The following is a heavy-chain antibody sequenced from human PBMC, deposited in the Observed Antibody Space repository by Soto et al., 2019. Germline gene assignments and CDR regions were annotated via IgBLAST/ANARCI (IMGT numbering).Heavy chain of an antibody. D-gene: IGHD3-10*01. CDR2: IIPVFGTT. CDR3: ARDGGFGELKY. Sequence: ASVKVSCKASGDTFSGYPINWVRQAPGEGLEWMGRIIPVFGTTNDAQRFEGRVTFTADESTNTAYMELRGLLSEDTAVYYCARDGGFGELKYWGPGTLVTVSS. CDR1: GDTFSGYP. V-gene: IGHV1-69*13. J-gene: IGHJ4*02.